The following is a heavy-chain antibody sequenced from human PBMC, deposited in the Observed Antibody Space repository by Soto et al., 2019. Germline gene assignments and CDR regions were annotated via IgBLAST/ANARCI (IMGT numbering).Heavy chain of an antibody. Sequence: QVQLQESGPGLVKPSQTLSLTCTVSGGSISSGDYYWSWIRQPPGKGLEWIGYIYHSGSTYYNPSLKSRVTTSVDTCKNQFSLKLSSVTAADTAVYYCARERPDGARLDPWGQGTLVTVSS. J-gene: IGHJ5*02. V-gene: IGHV4-30-4*01. CDR1: GGSISSGDYY. CDR3: ARERPDGARLDP. CDR2: IYHSGST. D-gene: IGHD6-6*01.